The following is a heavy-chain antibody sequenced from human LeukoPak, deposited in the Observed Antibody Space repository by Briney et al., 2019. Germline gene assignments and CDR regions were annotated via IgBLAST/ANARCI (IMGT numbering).Heavy chain of an antibody. CDR2: INSNSGAT. CDR1: GYTFNDYY. V-gene: IGHV1-2*02. CDR3: ARYLSHYDYFDY. D-gene: IGHD5-12*01. Sequence: ASVTVSCKASGYTFNDYYIHWVRQAPGQGLEWMGWINSNSGATKYTQKFKGRVTMTTDTSISTLYMELDRLIYDDTAVYYCARYLSHYDYFDYWGQGTLVTVSS. J-gene: IGHJ4*02.